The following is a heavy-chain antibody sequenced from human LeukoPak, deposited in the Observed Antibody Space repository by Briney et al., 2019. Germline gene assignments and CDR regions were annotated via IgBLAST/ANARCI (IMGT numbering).Heavy chain of an antibody. J-gene: IGHJ6*03. CDR1: GYSISSGYY. V-gene: IGHV4-38-2*02. CDR3: ARVDCSSTSCYDFYYYYMDV. D-gene: IGHD2-2*01. CDR2: IYNSGST. Sequence: PSETLSLTCTVSGYSISSGYYWGWIRQAPGKGLEWIGSIYNSGSTYYNPSLKSRVTISVDMSKNQFSLKMSSVTAADTAVYYCARVDCSSTSCYDFYYYYMDVWGKGTTVTVSS.